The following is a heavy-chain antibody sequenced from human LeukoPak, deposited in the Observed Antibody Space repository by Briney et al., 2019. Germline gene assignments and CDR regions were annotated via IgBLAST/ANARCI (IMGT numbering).Heavy chain of an antibody. CDR3: ARRRDGYNYVGTDY. D-gene: IGHD5-24*01. V-gene: IGHV5-51*01. CDR2: IYPGDSDT. CDR1: GYIFTNYW. Sequence: GESLKISCKGSGYIFTNYWIAWVRQMPGKGLEWMGIIYPGDSDTTYSPSFQGQVTISADKSISTAYLQWSSLKASDTAMYYCARRRDGYNYVGTDYWGQGTLVTVSS. J-gene: IGHJ4*02.